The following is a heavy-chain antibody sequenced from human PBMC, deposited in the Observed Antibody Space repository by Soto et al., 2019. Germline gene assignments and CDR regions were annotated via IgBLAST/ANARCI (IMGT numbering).Heavy chain of an antibody. CDR2: INAGNGNT. J-gene: IGHJ4*02. Sequence: ASVKVSCKASGYTFTSYAMHWVRQAPGQRLEWMGWINAGNGNTKYSQKFKGRVTITRDTSASTAYMKLSSLRSEDTAVYYCASGFGYYDSSGYCPSTPFDYWGQGTLVTVSS. D-gene: IGHD3-22*01. V-gene: IGHV1-3*01. CDR1: GYTFTSYA. CDR3: ASGFGYYDSSGYCPSTPFDY.